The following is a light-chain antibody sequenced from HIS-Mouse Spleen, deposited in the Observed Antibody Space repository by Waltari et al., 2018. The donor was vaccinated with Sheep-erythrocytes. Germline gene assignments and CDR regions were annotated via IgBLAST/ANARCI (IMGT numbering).Light chain of an antibody. CDR2: EGS. V-gene: IGLV2-23*01. J-gene: IGLJ3*02. CDR3: CSYAGSSTPWV. CDR1: SSDVGSYNL. Sequence: QSALTQPASVSGSPGQSITISFSGTSSDVGSYNLVSWYQPHPGKAPKLMIYEGSKRPSGVSNRFSGSKSGNTASLTISGLQAEDEADYYCCSYAGSSTPWVFGGGTKLTVL.